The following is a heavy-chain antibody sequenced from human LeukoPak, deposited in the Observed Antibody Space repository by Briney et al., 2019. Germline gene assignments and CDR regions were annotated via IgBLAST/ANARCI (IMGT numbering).Heavy chain of an antibody. V-gene: IGHV3-30*18. CDR2: ISYDGSNK. CDR3: AKVRSMIIANDAFDI. Sequence: GGSLRLSCAASGFSFSSYGMHWVRQAPGKGLEWVAVISYDGSNKYYADSVKGRFTISRDNSKNTLYLQMMSLRAEDTAVYYCAKVRSMIIANDAFDIWGQGTMVTVSS. J-gene: IGHJ3*02. D-gene: IGHD3-22*01. CDR1: GFSFSSYG.